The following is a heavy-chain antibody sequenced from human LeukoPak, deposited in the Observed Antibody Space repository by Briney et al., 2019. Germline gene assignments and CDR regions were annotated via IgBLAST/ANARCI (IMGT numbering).Heavy chain of an antibody. J-gene: IGHJ2*01. V-gene: IGHV3-53*01. Sequence: GGSLRLSCAASGFTVSSKHMSWVRQAPGKGLEWVSIIFGGGSTYHAESVKGRFSISRDISKNTLYLQMNSLRAEDTAVYYCARDFTYGGNPYWYFDLWGRGTLVTVSS. CDR1: GFTVSSKH. D-gene: IGHD4-23*01. CDR3: ARDFTYGGNPYWYFDL. CDR2: IFGGGST.